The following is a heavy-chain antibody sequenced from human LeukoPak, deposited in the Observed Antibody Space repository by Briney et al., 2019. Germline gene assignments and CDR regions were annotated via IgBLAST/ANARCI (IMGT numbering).Heavy chain of an antibody. V-gene: IGHV1-58*01. CDR2: IVIGSGNT. J-gene: IGHJ6*02. CDR3: AAETHSDGMDV. D-gene: IGHD3-10*01. Sequence: SVKVSCKASGFTFTSSAVQWVRQARGQRLEWIGWIVIGSGNTNYAQKFQERVTVTRDMSASTAYMELSSLRSEDTAVYYCAAETHSDGMDVWGQGTTVTVSS. CDR1: GFTFTSSA.